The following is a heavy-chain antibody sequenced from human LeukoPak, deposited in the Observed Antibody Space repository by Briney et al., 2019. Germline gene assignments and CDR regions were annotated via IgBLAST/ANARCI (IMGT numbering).Heavy chain of an antibody. D-gene: IGHD4-23*01. V-gene: IGHV3-48*01. CDR2: ISSSSSTM. CDR3: ARVNSVVTPSLDDYMDV. CDR1: GFTFSSYS. Sequence: PGGSLRLSCAASGFTFSSYSMNWVRQAPGKGLEWVSYISSSSSTMYYADSVKGRFTISRDNAKNSLYLQMNSLRAEDTAVYYCARVNSVVTPSLDDYMDVWGKGTTVTVSS. J-gene: IGHJ6*03.